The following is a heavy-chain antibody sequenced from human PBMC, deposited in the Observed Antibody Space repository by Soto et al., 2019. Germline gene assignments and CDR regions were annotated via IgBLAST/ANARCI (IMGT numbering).Heavy chain of an antibody. CDR1: GFTFSTYA. CDR2: ISGSGDRT. Sequence: EVQLLESGGGLVQPGGSLRLSCAASGFTFSTYAMNWVRQAPGKGLEWVSAISGSGDRTYYADSVRGRFTISKASSKNTLYLQMNSLRAEDTAVYYCAKDGAYSSSSLYYFDYWGQGTLVTVSS. CDR3: AKDGAYSSSSLYYFDY. V-gene: IGHV3-23*01. J-gene: IGHJ4*02. D-gene: IGHD6-6*01.